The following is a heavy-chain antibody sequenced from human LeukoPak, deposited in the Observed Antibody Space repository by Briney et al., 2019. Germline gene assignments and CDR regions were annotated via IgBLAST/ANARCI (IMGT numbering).Heavy chain of an antibody. CDR2: INPSGGST. Sequence: ASVKVSCKASGYTFTSYYMHWVRQAPGQGLEWMGIINPSGGSTSYAQKFQGRVTMTRDTSTSTVYMELSSLRSEDTAVYYCARDLGVYCSSTSCYKGDYWGQGTLVTVSS. CDR3: ARDLGVYCSSTSCYKGDY. D-gene: IGHD2-2*02. V-gene: IGHV1-46*01. J-gene: IGHJ4*02. CDR1: GYTFTSYY.